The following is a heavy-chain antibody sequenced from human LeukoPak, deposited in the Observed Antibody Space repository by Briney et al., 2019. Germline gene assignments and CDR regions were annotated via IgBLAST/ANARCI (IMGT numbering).Heavy chain of an antibody. Sequence: SETLSLTCTVSGGSISSYYWSWIRQPPGKGLEWIGYIYYSGSTNYNPSLKSRVTISVDTSKNQFSLKLSSVTAADTAVYYCARDGDYSGYDRGFDYWGQGTLVTVSP. CDR1: GGSISSYY. CDR3: ARDGDYSGYDRGFDY. D-gene: IGHD5-12*01. J-gene: IGHJ4*02. V-gene: IGHV4-59*01. CDR2: IYYSGST.